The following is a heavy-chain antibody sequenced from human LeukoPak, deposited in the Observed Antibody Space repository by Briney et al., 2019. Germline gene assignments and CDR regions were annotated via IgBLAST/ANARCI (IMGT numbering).Heavy chain of an antibody. CDR3: ARDKKSGESSEIDY. CDR2: INRDGSTT. D-gene: IGHD3-10*01. J-gene: IGHJ4*02. V-gene: IGHV3-74*03. CDR1: GFTFSNYW. Sequence: SGGSLRLSCAASGFTFSNYWVHWVRQAPGKGLVWVSRINRDGSTTKYADSVKGRFTVSRDNAKNTLNLQMNSLRAEDTAVYYCARDKKSGESSEIDYWGLGTLVTVSS.